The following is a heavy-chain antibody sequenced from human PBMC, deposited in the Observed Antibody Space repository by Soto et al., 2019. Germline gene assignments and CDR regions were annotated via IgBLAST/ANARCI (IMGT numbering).Heavy chain of an antibody. V-gene: IGHV3-30*18. CDR2: ISYDGSNK. D-gene: IGHD3-3*01. Sequence: GGSLRLSCAASGFTFSSYGMHWVRQAPGKGLEWVAVISYDGSNKYYADSVKGRFTISRGNSKNTLYLQMNSLRAEDTAVYYRAKDSCYYDFWSGYRCKNGMDVWGQGTTVTVSS. CDR1: GFTFSSYG. J-gene: IGHJ6*02. CDR3: AKDSCYYDFWSGYRCKNGMDV.